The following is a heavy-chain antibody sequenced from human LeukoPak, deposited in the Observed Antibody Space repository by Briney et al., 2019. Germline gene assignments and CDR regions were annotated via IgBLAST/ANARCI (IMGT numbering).Heavy chain of an antibody. D-gene: IGHD2-21*01. Sequence: KPSETLSLTCGVSGGSISSYFWTWIRQSPAKGGEWIREINESGETDYNPSLKSRAKISIDTSRGQFYLTLRSVTAADAAMYYCARVLGIAVVAGATEDNYFDPWGQGILVTVSS. V-gene: IGHV4-34*01. CDR1: GGSISSYF. CDR2: INESGET. J-gene: IGHJ5*02. CDR3: ARVLGIAVVAGATEDNYFDP.